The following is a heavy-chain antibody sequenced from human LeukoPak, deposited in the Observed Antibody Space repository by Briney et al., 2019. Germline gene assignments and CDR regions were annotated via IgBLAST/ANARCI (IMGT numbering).Heavy chain of an antibody. CDR2: IYSGGST. CDR1: GFTFSSYS. J-gene: IGHJ5*02. Sequence: GGSLRLSCAASGFTFSSYSMNWVRQAPGKGLEWVSVIYSGGSTYYADSVKGRFTISRDNSKNTLYLQMNSLRAKDTAVYYCARGPGLLWFGADWFDPWGQGTLVTVSS. D-gene: IGHD3-10*01. CDR3: ARGPGLLWFGADWFDP. V-gene: IGHV3-66*01.